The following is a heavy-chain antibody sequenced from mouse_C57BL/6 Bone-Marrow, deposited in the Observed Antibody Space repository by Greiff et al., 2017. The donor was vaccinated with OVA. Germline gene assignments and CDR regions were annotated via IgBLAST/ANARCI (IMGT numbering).Heavy chain of an antibody. CDR1: GFTFSDYY. CDR2: ISNGGGST. V-gene: IGHV5-12*01. Sequence: EVKLMESGGGLVQPGGSLKLSCAASGFTFSDYYMSWVRQTPEKRLEWVAYISNGGGSTYSPDTVPGRFPISRDNAKNTLDLQMSRLKSEDTAMYYCASDPWFAYWGQGTLVTVSA. J-gene: IGHJ3*01. CDR3: ASDPWFAY.